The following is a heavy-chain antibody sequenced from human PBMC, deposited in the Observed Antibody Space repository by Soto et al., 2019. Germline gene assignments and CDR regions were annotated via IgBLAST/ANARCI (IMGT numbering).Heavy chain of an antibody. Sequence: ASVKVSCKVSGYTLTDLSTHWERQAPGKGLERMGGFDPEVGATIYAQQLQGRVTMTEDTPTDTAYMELSSLRSEDTAVYYCTTAYPLVRLALKQYSWFDPWCHGT. V-gene: IGHV1-24*01. CDR1: GYTLTDLS. J-gene: IGHJ5*02. D-gene: IGHD3-10*01. CDR3: TTAYPLVRLALKQYSWFDP. CDR2: FDPEVGAT.